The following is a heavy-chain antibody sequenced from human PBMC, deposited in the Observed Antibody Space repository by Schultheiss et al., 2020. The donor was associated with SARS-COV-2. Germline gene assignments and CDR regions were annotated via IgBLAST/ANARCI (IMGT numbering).Heavy chain of an antibody. Sequence: SQTLSLTCAVYGGSFSGYYWSWIRQPPGKGLEWIGYIYYSGSTTYNPSLKSRVTISVDTSKNQFSLKLSSVTAADTAVYYCARLGFGELSFDYWGQGTLVTVSS. D-gene: IGHD3-10*01. CDR2: IYYSGST. V-gene: IGHV4-59*08. CDR1: GGSFSGYY. J-gene: IGHJ4*02. CDR3: ARLGFGELSFDY.